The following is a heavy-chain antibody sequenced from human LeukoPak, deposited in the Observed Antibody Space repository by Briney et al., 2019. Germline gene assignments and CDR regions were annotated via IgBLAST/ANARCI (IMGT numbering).Heavy chain of an antibody. D-gene: IGHD2-2*01. CDR2: VSGDGGVT. CDR3: AKGNNTISFNFDY. Sequence: GGSLRLSCTVSGFTFRDFSMHWVRQAPGKGLQWVGLVSGDGGVTHYPDSVKGRFTISRDNNQNSLYLQMNSLTVEDSAFYYCAKGNNTISFNFDYWGQGTLVTVS. CDR1: GFTFRDFS. J-gene: IGHJ4*02. V-gene: IGHV3-43*02.